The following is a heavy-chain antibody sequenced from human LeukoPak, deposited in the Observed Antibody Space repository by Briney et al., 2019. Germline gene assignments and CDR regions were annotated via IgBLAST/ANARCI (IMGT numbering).Heavy chain of an antibody. CDR2: IDSSSAYI. CDR1: GFTFSSYS. D-gene: IGHD2-2*01. J-gene: IGHJ3*01. V-gene: IGHV3-21*01. Sequence: GGSLRLSCAASGFTFSSYSMNWVRQAPGKGLEWVSSIDSSSAYIFYADSVKGRFTISRDNTKNSLYLQMNSLRAEDTAVYYCTSRYCTSTNCYAFDVWGQRTMVTVSS. CDR3: TSRYCTSTNCYAFDV.